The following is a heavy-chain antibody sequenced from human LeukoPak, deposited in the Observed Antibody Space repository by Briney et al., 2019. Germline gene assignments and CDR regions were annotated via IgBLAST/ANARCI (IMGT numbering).Heavy chain of an antibody. J-gene: IGHJ4*02. CDR2: IRHDGSNK. CDR1: GFIFSNYG. CDR3: AKIRVVFNWNYAYYFDS. Sequence: GGSLRLSCTTSGFIFSNYGMHWVRQAPGKGLEWVAFIRHDGSNKYYADSVKGRCTISRDNSKKTVYLQMNSLRTEDTAVYYCAKIRVVFNWNYAYYFDSWGQGTLVTVSS. D-gene: IGHD1-7*01. V-gene: IGHV3-30*02.